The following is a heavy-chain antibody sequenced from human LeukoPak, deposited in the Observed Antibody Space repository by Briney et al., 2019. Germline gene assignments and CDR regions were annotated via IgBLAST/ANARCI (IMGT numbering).Heavy chain of an antibody. CDR3: ARGAASGTVDY. CDR1: GFTFNSYG. V-gene: IGHV3-21*01. J-gene: IGHJ4*02. CDR2: ISSSSTYI. Sequence: PGGSLRLSCAASGFTFNSYGMHWVRQAPGKGLEWVSSISSSSTYIYYADSLKGRFTISRDNAKNSLSLQMNSLRAEDTAVYYCARGAASGTVDYWGKGTLVTVSP. D-gene: IGHD6-13*01.